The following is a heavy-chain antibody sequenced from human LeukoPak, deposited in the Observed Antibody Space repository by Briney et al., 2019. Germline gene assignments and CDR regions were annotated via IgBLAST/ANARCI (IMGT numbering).Heavy chain of an antibody. CDR2: ISSSSSTI. V-gene: IGHV3-48*01. CDR1: GFTFSSYS. CDR3: AKRDGDSSGYYPNWFDP. D-gene: IGHD3-22*01. J-gene: IGHJ5*02. Sequence: LAGGSLRLSCAASGFTFSSYSMNWVCQAPGKVLEWVSYISSSSSTIYYADSVKGRFTISRDNSKNTLYLQMNSLRAEDTAVYYCAKRDGDSSGYYPNWFDPWGQGTLVTVSS.